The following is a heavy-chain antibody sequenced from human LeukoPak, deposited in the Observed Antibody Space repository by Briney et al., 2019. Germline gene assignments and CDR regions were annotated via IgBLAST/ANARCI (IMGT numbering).Heavy chain of an antibody. Sequence: ASVKVSCKASGYTFASYGISWVRQAPGQGLEWMGWISAYNGNTNYAQKLQGRVTMTTDTSTSTAYMELRSLRSDDTAVYYCARSFVYYYDSSGSGDYWGQGTLVTVSS. CDR1: GYTFASYG. CDR2: ISAYNGNT. J-gene: IGHJ4*02. CDR3: ARSFVYYYDSSGSGDY. D-gene: IGHD3-22*01. V-gene: IGHV1-18*01.